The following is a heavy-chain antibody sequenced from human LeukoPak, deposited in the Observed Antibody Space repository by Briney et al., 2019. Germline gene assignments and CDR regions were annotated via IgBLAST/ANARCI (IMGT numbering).Heavy chain of an antibody. CDR3: ARLDRSGYEMGGMWFDP. D-gene: IGHD3-22*01. CDR2: IYYTGST. CDR1: GASIRSSY. J-gene: IGHJ5*02. Sequence: PSETLSLTCTVSGASIRSSYWSWLRQPPGRGLEWIGYIYYTGSTNSNPSPKSRVTVSVDTSKNQFSLKLSSMTAADTAVYYCARLDRSGYEMGGMWFDPWGQGTLVTVSS. V-gene: IGHV4-59*08.